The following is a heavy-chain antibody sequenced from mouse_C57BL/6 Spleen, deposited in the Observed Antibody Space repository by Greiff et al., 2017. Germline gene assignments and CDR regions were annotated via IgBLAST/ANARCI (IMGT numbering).Heavy chain of an antibody. Sequence: QVQLQQPGAELVMPGASVKLSCKASGYTFTSYWMHWVKQRPGQGLEWIGEIDPSDSYTNYNQKFKGKSTLTVDKSSSTAYMQLSSLTSEDSAVYYCARNDYYRYFDVWGTGTTVTVSS. V-gene: IGHV1-69*01. CDR2: IDPSDSYT. D-gene: IGHD2-12*01. CDR3: ARNDYYRYFDV. J-gene: IGHJ1*03. CDR1: GYTFTSYW.